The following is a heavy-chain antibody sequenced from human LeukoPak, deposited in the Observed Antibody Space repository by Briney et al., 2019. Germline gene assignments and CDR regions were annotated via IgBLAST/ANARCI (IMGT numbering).Heavy chain of an antibody. CDR3: AKDFGSYGDAAVY. Sequence: SGGSLRFSCAASGFTFRIYGMHWVRQAPGKGLEWVAFIRSDGGEKYYADSVKGRFTISRDNSKNTLNLQMNSLRAEDTAVYYCAKDFGSYGDAAVYWGQGTLVTVSS. V-gene: IGHV3-30*02. CDR1: GFTFRIYG. J-gene: IGHJ4*02. CDR2: IRSDGGEK. D-gene: IGHD4-17*01.